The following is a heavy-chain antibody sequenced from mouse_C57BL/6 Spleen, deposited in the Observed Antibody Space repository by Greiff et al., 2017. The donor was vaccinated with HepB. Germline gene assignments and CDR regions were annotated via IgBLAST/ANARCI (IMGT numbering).Heavy chain of an antibody. CDR1: GYTFTSYG. J-gene: IGHJ3*01. CDR2: IDPCDSYT. D-gene: IGHD3-2*02. Sequence: QVQLQQPGAELVKPGTSVKLSCKASGYTFTSYGMHWVKQRPGQGLEWIGVIDPCDSYTNYNEKFKGKATLTVDTSSSTAYMQLLSLTSEDSAVYFCARGDSSGSFFAYWGQGTLVTVS. CDR3: ARGDSSGSFFAY. V-gene: IGHV1-59*01.